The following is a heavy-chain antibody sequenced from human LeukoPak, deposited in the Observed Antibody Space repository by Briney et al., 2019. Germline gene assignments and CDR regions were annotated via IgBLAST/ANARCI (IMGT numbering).Heavy chain of an antibody. V-gene: IGHV1-8*03. CDR1: GYSFTTYD. Sequence: GASVKVSCKASGYSFTTYDINWVRQATGQGLEWMGWMNLKSGYTGYAQKFQGRVTITRDTSTSTVYMELSNLRSEDTAVYYCARVAGSIDYWGQGTLVTVSS. CDR3: ARVAGSIDY. J-gene: IGHJ4*02. D-gene: IGHD1-26*01. CDR2: MNLKSGYT.